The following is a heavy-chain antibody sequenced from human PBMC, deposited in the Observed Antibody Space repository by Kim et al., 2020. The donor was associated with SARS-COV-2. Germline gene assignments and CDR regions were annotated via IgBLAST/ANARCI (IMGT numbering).Heavy chain of an antibody. J-gene: IGHJ4*02. CDR3: ARGPRVNSKYAY. D-gene: IGHD1-20*01. CDR1: GFTFSSYE. Sequence: GGSLRLSCAASGFTFSSYEMNWVRQAPGKGLEWVAYISSSGSTTIYNADSVKGRFTISRDNAKDSLYLQMNRLGGEGTGGYYCARGPRVNSKYAYWAQG. V-gene: IGHV3-48*03. CDR2: ISSSGSTTI.